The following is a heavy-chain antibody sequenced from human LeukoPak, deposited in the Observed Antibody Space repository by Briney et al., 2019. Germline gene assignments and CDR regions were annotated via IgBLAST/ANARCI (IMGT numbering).Heavy chain of an antibody. D-gene: IGHD2-8*01. CDR2: IYWDDDK. J-gene: IGHJ4*02. V-gene: IGHV2-5*02. Sequence: SGPTLVNPTQTLTLTCTFSGFSLSTSGVGVGWIRQPPGKALEWLALIYWDDDKRYSPSLKSRLTITKDTSKNQVVLTMTNMDPVDTATYYCARALDGTMLYRYSRSFYFDYWGQGTLVTVSS. CDR3: ARALDGTMLYRYSRSFYFDY. CDR1: GFSLSTSGVG.